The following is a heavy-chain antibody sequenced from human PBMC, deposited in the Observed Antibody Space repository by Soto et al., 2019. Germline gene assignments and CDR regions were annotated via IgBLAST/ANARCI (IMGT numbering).Heavy chain of an antibody. D-gene: IGHD3-22*01. J-gene: IGHJ4*02. CDR2: ISSSSSYI. CDR3: ASNTLYYYDSSGSPDY. CDR1: GCTFSSYS. Sequence: GGSLRLSCAASGCTFSSYSMNWVRQAPGKGLEWVSSISSSSSYIYYADSVKGRFTISRDNAKNSLYLQMNSLRAEDTAVYYCASNTLYYYDSSGSPDYWGQGTLVTVSS. V-gene: IGHV3-21*01.